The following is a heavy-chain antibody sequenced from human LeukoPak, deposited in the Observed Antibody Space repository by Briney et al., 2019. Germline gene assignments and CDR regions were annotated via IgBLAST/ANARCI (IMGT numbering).Heavy chain of an antibody. CDR2: ISYIGST. CDR1: TDSFSSHY. J-gene: IGHJ3*01. CDR3: ARDVVTVTKGFDF. V-gene: IGHV4-59*11. D-gene: IGHD4-17*01. Sequence: PSETLSLTCAVSTDSFSSHYWTWIRQPPGKGLEWIGYISYIGSTNYNPSLKSRVTISIDTSKNQFSLKLSSVAAADTAVYYCARDVVTVTKGFDFWGQGTMVSVSS.